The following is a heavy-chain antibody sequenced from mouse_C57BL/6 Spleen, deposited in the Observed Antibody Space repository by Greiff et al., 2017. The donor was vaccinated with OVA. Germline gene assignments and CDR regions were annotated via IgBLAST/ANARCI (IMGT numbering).Heavy chain of an antibody. J-gene: IGHJ3*01. CDR2: INYDGSST. V-gene: IGHV5-16*01. CDR1: GFTFSDYY. D-gene: IGHD2-4*01. CDR3: ARGGYYDDDGAWFAY. Sequence: EVMLVESEGGLVQPGSSMKLSCTASGFTFSDYYMAWVRQVPEKGLEWVANINYDGSSTYYLDSLKSRFLISRDNAKNILYLQMSRLKSEDTATYDCARGGYYDDDGAWFAYWGQGTLVTVSA.